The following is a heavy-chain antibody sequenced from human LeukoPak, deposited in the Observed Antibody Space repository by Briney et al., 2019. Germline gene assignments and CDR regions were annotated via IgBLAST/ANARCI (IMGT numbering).Heavy chain of an antibody. CDR3: ARSTRGYSSGYYFDY. D-gene: IGHD5-18*01. Sequence: GASVKVSCKASGYTFTSYYMHWVRQAPGQGLEWMGRIIPILGIANYAQKFQGRVTITADKSTSTAYMELSSLRSEDTAVYYCARSTRGYSSGYYFDYWGQGTLVTVSS. V-gene: IGHV1-69*02. CDR1: GYTFTSYY. J-gene: IGHJ4*02. CDR2: IIPILGIA.